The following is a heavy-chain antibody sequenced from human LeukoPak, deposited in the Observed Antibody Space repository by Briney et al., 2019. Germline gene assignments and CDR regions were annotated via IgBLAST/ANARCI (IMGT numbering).Heavy chain of an antibody. Sequence: SGPTLVKPTQTLTLTCTFSGFSLSTSGVGVGWIRQPPGKALEWLALIYWDDDKRYSPSLKSRLTITKDTSKNQVVLTMTNMDPVDTATYYCAHRRRPESLGYCSSTSCYGAFIYWGQGTLVTVSS. V-gene: IGHV2-5*02. CDR1: GFSLSTSGVG. J-gene: IGHJ4*02. CDR2: IYWDDDK. D-gene: IGHD2-2*01. CDR3: AHRRRPESLGYCSSTSCYGAFIY.